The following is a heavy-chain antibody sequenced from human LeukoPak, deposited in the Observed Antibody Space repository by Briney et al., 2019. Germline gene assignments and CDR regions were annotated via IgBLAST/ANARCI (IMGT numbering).Heavy chain of an antibody. Sequence: KVGESLKISCKGSGYSFTSYWIGWVRQMPGKGLEWMGIIYPGDSDTRYSPSFQGQVTISADKSISTAYLQWSSLKASDTAMYYCARQYYYGSVSYHPEYFQHWGQGTLVTVSS. D-gene: IGHD3-10*01. CDR3: ARQYYYGSVSYHPEYFQH. J-gene: IGHJ1*01. CDR1: GYSFTSYW. V-gene: IGHV5-51*01. CDR2: IYPGDSDT.